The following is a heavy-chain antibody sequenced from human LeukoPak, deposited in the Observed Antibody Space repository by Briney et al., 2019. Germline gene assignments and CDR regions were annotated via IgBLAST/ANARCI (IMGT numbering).Heavy chain of an antibody. CDR1: GFTFSGYA. V-gene: IGHV3-23*01. CDR2: ISGSGGST. J-gene: IGHJ3*02. Sequence: GGSLRLSCAASGFTFSGYAMSWVRQAPGKGLEWVSAISGSGGSTYYADSVKGRFTISRDNSKNTLYLQMNSLRAEDTAVYYCARGLRATTVVTAHAFDIWGQGTMVTVSS. D-gene: IGHD4-23*01. CDR3: ARGLRATTVVTAHAFDI.